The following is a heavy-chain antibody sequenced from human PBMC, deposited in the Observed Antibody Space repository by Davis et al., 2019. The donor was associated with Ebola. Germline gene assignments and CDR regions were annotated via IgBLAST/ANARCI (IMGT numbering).Heavy chain of an antibody. Sequence: GESLKISCQGSGYTFASYWVAWVRQTPGRGLEWMGIIYPGDSDTRYSPSFQGQVTISADKSISTAYLQWSSLKASDTAMYYCARRRIAAAPYYYYGMDVWGQGTTVTVSS. CDR1: GYTFASYW. J-gene: IGHJ6*02. CDR2: IYPGDSDT. CDR3: ARRRIAAAPYYYYGMDV. V-gene: IGHV5-51*01. D-gene: IGHD6-13*01.